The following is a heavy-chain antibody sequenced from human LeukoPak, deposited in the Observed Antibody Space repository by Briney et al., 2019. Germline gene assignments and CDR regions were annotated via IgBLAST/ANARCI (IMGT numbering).Heavy chain of an antibody. J-gene: IGHJ4*02. CDR1: GGSMSSHY. V-gene: IGHV4-59*11. Sequence: SETLSLTCTVSGGSMSSHYWSWIRQPPRKGLEWIGYIYYSGSTNYNPSLKSRIAISVDTSKNQFSLKLSSVTAADTAVYYCARIYPFWSGPYSTSYYFDNWGQGTLVAVSS. D-gene: IGHD3-3*01. CDR2: IYYSGST. CDR3: ARIYPFWSGPYSTSYYFDN.